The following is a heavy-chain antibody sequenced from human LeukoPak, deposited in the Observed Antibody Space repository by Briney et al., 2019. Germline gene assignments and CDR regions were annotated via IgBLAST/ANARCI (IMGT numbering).Heavy chain of an antibody. CDR2: INHSGST. J-gene: IGHJ6*02. V-gene: IGHV4-34*01. D-gene: IGHD6-19*01. Sequence: PSETLSLTCAVYGGSFSGYYWSWIRQPPGKGLEWIGEINHSGSTNYNPSLKSRVTISVDTSKNQFSLKLSSVTAADTAVYYCARGLISSGWPNTYYYYGMDVWGQGTTVTVSS. CDR1: GGSFSGYY. CDR3: ARGLISSGWPNTYYYYGMDV.